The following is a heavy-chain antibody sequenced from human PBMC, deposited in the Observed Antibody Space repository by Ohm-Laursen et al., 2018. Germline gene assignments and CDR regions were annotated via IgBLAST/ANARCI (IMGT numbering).Heavy chain of an antibody. CDR1: GFTFSSYG. J-gene: IGHJ6*02. CDR2: IWYDGSNE. Sequence: SLRLSCAASGFTFSSYGMHWVRQAPGKGLEWVVVIWYDGSNEYYADSVKGRFTISRDNSKNTLYLQMNSLRAEDTAVYYCAKGYYDSSGYYFQYYYYGMDVWGQGTTVTVSS. V-gene: IGHV3-33*06. D-gene: IGHD3-22*01. CDR3: AKGYYDSSGYYFQYYYYGMDV.